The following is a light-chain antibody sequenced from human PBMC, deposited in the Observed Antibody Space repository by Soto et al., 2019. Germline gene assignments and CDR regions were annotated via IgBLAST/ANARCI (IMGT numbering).Light chain of an antibody. CDR1: SSDDGSYHL. CDR2: EDD. J-gene: IGLJ2*01. CDR3: YYYGGRSPSV. V-gene: IGLV2-23*01. Sequence: QSALTQPASVSGSPGQSITISCTGTSSDDGSYHLVSWYQQYPGKAPKLMIFEDDERPSGVSKRVSGSKSGNTASLTIAGLQDEDEADYYGYYYGGRSPSVVGGGSTVAVL.